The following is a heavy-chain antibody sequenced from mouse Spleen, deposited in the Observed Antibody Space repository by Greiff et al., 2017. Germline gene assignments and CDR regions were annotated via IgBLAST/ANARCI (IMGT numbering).Heavy chain of an antibody. D-gene: IGHD1-2*01. J-gene: IGHJ2*01. Sequence: EVKLVESGGGLVKLGGSLKLSCAASGFTFSSYAMSWVRQTPEKRLEWVATISSGGGNTYYPDSVKGRFTISRDNAKNTLYLQMSSLKSEDTAMYYCARYYYGSSYFDYWGQGTTLTVSS. V-gene: IGHV5-9*04. CDR2: ISSGGGNT. CDR3: ARYYYGSSYFDY. CDR1: GFTFSSYA.